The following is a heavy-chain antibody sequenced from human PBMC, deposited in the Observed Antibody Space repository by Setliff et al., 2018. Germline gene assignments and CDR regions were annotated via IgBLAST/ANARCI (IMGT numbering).Heavy chain of an antibody. D-gene: IGHD3-10*01. Sequence: SETLSLTCTVSGDSISRYYWSWIRQPPGKGLEWIGYIQNGGNTKYNPSLGSRITMSVDTSKNQFSLKLSSVTAADTAVYYCARQPSSGSYYNPRPYYFDFWGQGTLVTVSS. CDR1: GDSISRYY. J-gene: IGHJ4*02. CDR2: IQNGGNT. V-gene: IGHV4-59*01. CDR3: ARQPSSGSYYNPRPYYFDF.